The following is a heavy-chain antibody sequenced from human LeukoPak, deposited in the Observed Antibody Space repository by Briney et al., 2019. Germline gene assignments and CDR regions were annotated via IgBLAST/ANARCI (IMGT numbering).Heavy chain of an antibody. Sequence: SETPSLTCTVSGGSISSSSYYWGWIRQPPGKGLEWIGSIYYSGSTYYNPSLKSRVTISVDTSKNQFSLKLGSVTAADTAVYYCARAAPFVVVPAAIFDYWGQGTLVTVSS. CDR2: IYYSGST. D-gene: IGHD2-2*02. CDR1: GGSISSSSYY. CDR3: ARAAPFVVVPAAIFDY. J-gene: IGHJ4*02. V-gene: IGHV4-39*07.